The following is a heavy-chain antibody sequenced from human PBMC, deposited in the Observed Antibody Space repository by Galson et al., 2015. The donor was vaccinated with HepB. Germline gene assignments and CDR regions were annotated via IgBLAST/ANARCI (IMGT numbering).Heavy chain of an antibody. J-gene: IGHJ4*02. Sequence: SLRLSCAASGFTFSSYWMHWVRQAPGKGLVWVSRINSDGSSTSYADSVKGRFTISRDNSKNTLYLQMNSLRAEDTAVYYCAKGGYSSSWPYYFDYWGQGTLVTVSS. CDR3: AKGGYSSSWPYYFDY. CDR2: INSDGSST. V-gene: IGHV3-74*01. CDR1: GFTFSSYW. D-gene: IGHD6-13*01.